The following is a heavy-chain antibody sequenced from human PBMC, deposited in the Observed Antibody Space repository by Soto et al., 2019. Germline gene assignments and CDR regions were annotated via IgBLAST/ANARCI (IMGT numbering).Heavy chain of an antibody. CDR1: GGSISSYY. J-gene: IGHJ4*02. CDR3: ARRYGSCFDD. CDR2: IYYSGRT. Sequence: QVQLQESGPGLVKPSETLSLTCTVSGGSISSYYWSWIRQPPGKGLEWIWYIYYSGRTNYNPSLKSLVTISVDTSKNKFSLKLSSVTAADTAVYYCARRYGSCFDDWGQGTLVTLSS. D-gene: IGHD5-18*01. V-gene: IGHV4-59*08.